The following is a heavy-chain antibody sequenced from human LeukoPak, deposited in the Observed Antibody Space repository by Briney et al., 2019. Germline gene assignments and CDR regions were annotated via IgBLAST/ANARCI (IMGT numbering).Heavy chain of an antibody. J-gene: IGHJ4*02. D-gene: IGHD5-12*01. CDR2: ISPDGSTT. Sequence: PGGSLRLSCAASGFTFGNYWMHWVRQAPGKGLVWVSRISPDGSTTGCADSVKGRCTISRDNAKNTVYLEMNSLRAEDTAVYYCVRDRTVATLFDYWGQGTLVTVSS. CDR1: GFTFGNYW. V-gene: IGHV3-74*01. CDR3: VRDRTVATLFDY.